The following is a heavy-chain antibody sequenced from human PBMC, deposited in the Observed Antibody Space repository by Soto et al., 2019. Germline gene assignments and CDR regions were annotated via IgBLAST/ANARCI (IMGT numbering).Heavy chain of an antibody. Sequence: PGESLKISCNVSRYIFSHDWVGCVRQMPGKGLEWMGIIYPDDSDTTYSPSFQGQVTFSADKSTSTAYLQWRRLKASDSATYYCATTRDGSFESWGQGTVVTVSS. D-gene: IGHD3-22*01. CDR3: ATTRDGSFES. V-gene: IGHV5-51*01. J-gene: IGHJ4*02. CDR1: RYIFSHDW. CDR2: IYPDDSDT.